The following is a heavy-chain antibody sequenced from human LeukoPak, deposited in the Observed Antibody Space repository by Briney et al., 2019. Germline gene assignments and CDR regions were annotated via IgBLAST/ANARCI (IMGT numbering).Heavy chain of an antibody. CDR1: GYTFTGYY. V-gene: IGHV1-2*02. D-gene: IGHD2-2*01. CDR2: INPNSGGT. CDR3: ARDSPLGDIVVVPAAPFDP. J-gene: IGHJ5*02. Sequence: GASVKVSCKASGYTFTGYYMHWVRQAPGQGLEWMGWINPNSGGTNYAQKFQGRVTMTRDTSISTAYMELSRLRSDDTAVYYCARDSPLGDIVVVPAAPFDPWGQGTLVTVSS.